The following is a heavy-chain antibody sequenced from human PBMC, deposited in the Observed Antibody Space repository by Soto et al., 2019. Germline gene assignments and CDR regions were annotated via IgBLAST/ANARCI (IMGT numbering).Heavy chain of an antibody. V-gene: IGHV3-74*01. J-gene: IGHJ5*02. CDR3: ARSDWFDP. CDR2: IKGDGSIT. Sequence: HPGGSLRLSCSASGFTFSSYWMHWVRQAPGEGLVWVSRIKGDGSITVYADSVKGRFTISRDNARNTLYLQMNSLRAEDTAIYYCARSDWFDPWGQGTLVTVSS. CDR1: GFTFSSYW.